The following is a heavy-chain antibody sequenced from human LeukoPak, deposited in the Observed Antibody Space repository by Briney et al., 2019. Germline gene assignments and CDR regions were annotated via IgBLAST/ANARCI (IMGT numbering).Heavy chain of an antibody. CDR1: GFTFSSYS. CDR3: ARVSGWYRGGDYFDY. V-gene: IGHV3-48*01. CDR2: ISSSSSTI. Sequence: GGSLRLSCAASGFTFSSYSMNWVRQAPGKGLEWVSYISSSSSTIYYADSVRGRFTISRDNAKNSLYLQMNSLRAEDTAVYYCARVSGWYRGGDYFDYWGQGTLVTVSS. J-gene: IGHJ4*02. D-gene: IGHD6-19*01.